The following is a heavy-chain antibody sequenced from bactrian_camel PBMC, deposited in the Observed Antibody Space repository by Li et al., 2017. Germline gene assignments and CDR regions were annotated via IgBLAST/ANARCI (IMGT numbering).Heavy chain of an antibody. D-gene: IGHD6*01. Sequence: VQLVESGGGLVRPGGSLRLSCATSGFTFSYYWMYWVRQAPKKGLEWVSTINTDGDTTNYSDSVKGRFTISRDNAKNTLYLQMNSLQVEDTAVYYCVRESHDGGSWSAQHLNSDYWGQGTQVTVS. CDR1: GFTFSYYW. J-gene: IGHJ4*01. CDR3: VRESHDGGSWSAQHLNSDY. CDR2: INTDGDTT. V-gene: IGHV3S1*01.